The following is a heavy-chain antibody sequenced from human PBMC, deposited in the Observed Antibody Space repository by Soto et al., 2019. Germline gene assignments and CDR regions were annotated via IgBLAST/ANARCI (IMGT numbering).Heavy chain of an antibody. J-gene: IGHJ6*02. CDR3: ARRPRVWFGEMCYNYYYGMDG. V-gene: IGHV4-39*01. CDR1: GGSISRSSYY. D-gene: IGHD3-10*01. Sequence: SETLSLTCTVSGGSISRSSYYWGWIRQPPGKGLEWIGSMYYSGSPYYNPSLKSRVTISVDTSKNQFSLKLTSVTAADTAVYYCARRPRVWFGEMCYNYYYGMDGWGQGTTVTVSS. CDR2: MYYSGSP.